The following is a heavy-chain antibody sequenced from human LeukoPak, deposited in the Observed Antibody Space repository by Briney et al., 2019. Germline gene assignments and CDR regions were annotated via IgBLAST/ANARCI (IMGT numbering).Heavy chain of an antibody. CDR2: IRYDGSNK. CDR1: GFTFSSYG. Sequence: GGSLRLSCAAFGFTFSSYGMHWVRQAPGKGLEWVAFIRYDGSNKYYADSVKGRFTISRDNSKNTLYLQMNSLRAEDTAVYYCAKDGGPDDYGDYVSAFDIWGQGTMVTVSS. J-gene: IGHJ3*02. D-gene: IGHD4-17*01. V-gene: IGHV3-30*02. CDR3: AKDGGPDDYGDYVSAFDI.